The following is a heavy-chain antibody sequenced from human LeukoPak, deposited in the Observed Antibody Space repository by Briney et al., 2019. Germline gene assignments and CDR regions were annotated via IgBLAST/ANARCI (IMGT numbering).Heavy chain of an antibody. CDR1: GFTFSSYG. CDR2: IRYDGSNK. V-gene: IGHV3-30*02. J-gene: IGHJ6*03. D-gene: IGHD5-24*01. Sequence: PGRSLRLSCAASGFTFSSYGMHWVRPAPGKGLEWVAFIRYDGSNKYYADSVKGRFTISRDNSKNTLYLQMNSLRAEDTAVYYCAKGGDGYNSLYYYYYYMDVWGKGTTVTVSS. CDR3: AKGGDGYNSLYYYYYYMDV.